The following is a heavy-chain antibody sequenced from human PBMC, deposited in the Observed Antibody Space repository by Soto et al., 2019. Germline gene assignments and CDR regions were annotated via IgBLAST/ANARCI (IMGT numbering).Heavy chain of an antibody. CDR1: GFIFSSYS. D-gene: IGHD3-3*01. Sequence: EVQLVGSGGGLVKPGGSLRISCAASGFIFSSYSMNWVRQAPGNGLECVSSISSSSSYIYYADSVKGRFTISRDNAKNSLYLQMNSLRAEDTAVYYCARVDTYYDFWRGYFFAFDIWGQGTMVTVSS. CDR3: ARVDTYYDFWRGYFFAFDI. V-gene: IGHV3-21*01. J-gene: IGHJ3*02. CDR2: ISSSSSYI.